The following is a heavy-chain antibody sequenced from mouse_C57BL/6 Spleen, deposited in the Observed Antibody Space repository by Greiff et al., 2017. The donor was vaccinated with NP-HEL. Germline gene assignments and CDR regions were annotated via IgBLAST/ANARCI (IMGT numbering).Heavy chain of an antibody. D-gene: IGHD2-4*01. J-gene: IGHJ2*01. CDR1: GYTFTSYW. V-gene: IGHV1-55*01. CDR3: AREGGDYEYYFDY. Sequence: QVQLQQPGAELVKPGASVKMSCKASGYTFTSYWITWVKQRPGQGLEWIGDIYPGSGSTNYNEKFKSKATLTVDTPSSTAYMQLSSLTSEDSAVYYCAREGGDYEYYFDYWGQGTTLTVSS. CDR2: IYPGSGST.